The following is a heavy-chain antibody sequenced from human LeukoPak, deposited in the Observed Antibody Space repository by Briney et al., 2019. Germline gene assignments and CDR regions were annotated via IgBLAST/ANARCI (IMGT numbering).Heavy chain of an antibody. CDR3: AKDKSIYYDSSGSADY. CDR2: FSGSGGST. V-gene: IGHV3-23*01. Sequence: PGGALGPLLCSPGFHLCHQCHGLGPPAPGRGAGWVPAFSGSGGSTYYAASVKGRFTISRDNSKNTLYLQMNSLRTEDTAVYYCAKDKSIYYDSSGSADYWGQGTLVTVSS. D-gene: IGHD3-22*01. CDR1: FHLCHQC. J-gene: IGHJ4*02.